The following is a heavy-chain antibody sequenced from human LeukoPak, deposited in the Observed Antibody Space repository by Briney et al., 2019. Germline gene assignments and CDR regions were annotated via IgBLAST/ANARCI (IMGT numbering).Heavy chain of an antibody. D-gene: IGHD2-2*01. V-gene: IGHV4-39*01. CDR2: IYYSGST. CDR3: ARHWGRYCSSTSCSVYYFDR. J-gene: IGHJ4*02. Sequence: SETLSLTCSVSGGSTTTSTYYWGWIRQPPGKGLEWIGSIYYSGSTYYNPSLKSRVTISADTSKNQFSLKLSSVTAADTAVYYCARHWGRYCSSTSCSVYYFDRWGQGTLVTVSS. CDR1: GGSTTTSTYY.